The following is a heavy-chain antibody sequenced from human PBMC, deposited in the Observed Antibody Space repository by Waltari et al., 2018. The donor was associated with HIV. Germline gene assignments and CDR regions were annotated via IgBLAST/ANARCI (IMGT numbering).Heavy chain of an antibody. J-gene: IGHJ6*02. V-gene: IGHV3-48*02. Sequence: APLVESGGAFVQTGGSLRVLCVGPVFIFSSYSMNWVGQAPGKGLEWVAYIGSGGTTIYADSVKGRFTISRDNAKNSVFLQMNSLREDDTAIYFCARDKLGDPAPVWGQGTTVTVSS. CDR1: VFIFSSYS. D-gene: IGHD1-26*01. CDR3: ARDKLGDPAPV. CDR2: IGSGGTT.